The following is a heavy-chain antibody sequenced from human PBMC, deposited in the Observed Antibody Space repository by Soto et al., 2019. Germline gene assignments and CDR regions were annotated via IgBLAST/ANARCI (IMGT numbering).Heavy chain of an antibody. CDR2: INHSGST. V-gene: IGHV4-34*01. D-gene: IGHD3-16*01. CDR1: GGSFSGYY. J-gene: IGHJ6*03. CDR3: GSLAGVMVKYSYYWDV. Sequence: SETLSLTCAVYGGSFSGYYWSWIRQPPGKGLEWIGEINHSGSTNYNPSLKSRVTISVDTSKNQFSLKLSSVTAADTAVYYCGSLAGVMVKYSYYWDVGGKGTPVPVS.